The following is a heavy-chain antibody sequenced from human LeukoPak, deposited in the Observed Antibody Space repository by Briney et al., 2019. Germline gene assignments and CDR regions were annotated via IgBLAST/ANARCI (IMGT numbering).Heavy chain of an antibody. CDR1: GFTFDNYG. CDR2: ISWNGGST. Sequence: RAGGSLRLSCAASGFTFDNYGMSWVRQAPGKGLEWVSAISWNGGSTGYADSVKGRFTISRDNAKNSLYLQMNSLRAEDTALYYCVRDSDYYSSGWSPWDYWGQGTLVTVSP. CDR3: VRDSDYYSSGWSPWDY. D-gene: IGHD6-19*01. J-gene: IGHJ4*02. V-gene: IGHV3-20*04.